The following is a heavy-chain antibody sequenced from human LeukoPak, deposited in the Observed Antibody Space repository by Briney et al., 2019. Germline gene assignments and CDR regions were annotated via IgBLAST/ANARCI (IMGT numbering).Heavy chain of an antibody. J-gene: IGHJ5*02. CDR2: IIPIFGTA. Sequence: SVKVSCKASGGTFSSYAISWVRQAPGQGLEWMGGIIPIFGTANYAQKFQGRVTITTDESTSTAYMELSSLRSEDTAVYYCARGLDYDFWSGQNWFDPWGQGTLVTVSS. CDR3: ARGLDYDFWSGQNWFDP. CDR1: GGTFSSYA. V-gene: IGHV1-69*05. D-gene: IGHD3-3*01.